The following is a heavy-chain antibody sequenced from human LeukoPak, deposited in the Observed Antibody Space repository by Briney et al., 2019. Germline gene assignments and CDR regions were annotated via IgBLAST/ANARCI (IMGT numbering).Heavy chain of an antibody. V-gene: IGHV4-39*01. Sequence: SETLSLTCTVSGGSISSSSYYWGWIRQPPGKGLEWIGSIYYSGSTYYNPSLKSRVTISVDTSKNQFSLKLSSVTAADTAVYYCARIGYSSGWPQIDYWGQGTLATVSS. CDR1: GGSISSSSYY. D-gene: IGHD6-19*01. J-gene: IGHJ4*02. CDR2: IYYSGST. CDR3: ARIGYSSGWPQIDY.